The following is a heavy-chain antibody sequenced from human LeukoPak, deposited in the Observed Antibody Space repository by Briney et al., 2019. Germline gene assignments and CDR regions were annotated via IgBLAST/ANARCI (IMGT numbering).Heavy chain of an antibody. D-gene: IGHD2-15*01. CDR2: ISTNGGST. V-gene: IGHV3-64*01. J-gene: IGHJ6*02. CDR1: GCTFSSYA. CDR3: ARDPGSGYCSRGSCYHARRWYYGMEA. Sequence: GGSLRLSCAASGCTFSSYAMHWVRQAPGKGLEYVSAISTNGGSTSYANSVKGRFTISRDNSKNTLYLQMGSLRVADMAGYYCARDPGSGYCSRGSCYHARRWYYGMEAWGPGTTVTASS.